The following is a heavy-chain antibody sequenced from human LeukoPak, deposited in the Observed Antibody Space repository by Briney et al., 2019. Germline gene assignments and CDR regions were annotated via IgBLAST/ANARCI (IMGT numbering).Heavy chain of an antibody. CDR3: AITNRGYTNGWYPS. V-gene: IGHV1-18*04. CDR1: VYTFNTFTTYG. J-gene: IGHJ5*02. CDR2: ISAYNCNT. Sequence: GTSVTVSCKASVYTFNTFTTYGISWLRQAPGQGLVWMGWISAYNCNTRYPQKLQNKVTMTTYTSTSTAYMELNGRRAHDTAISYCAITNRGYTNGWYPSWGQGTLVTVST. D-gene: IGHD6-19*01.